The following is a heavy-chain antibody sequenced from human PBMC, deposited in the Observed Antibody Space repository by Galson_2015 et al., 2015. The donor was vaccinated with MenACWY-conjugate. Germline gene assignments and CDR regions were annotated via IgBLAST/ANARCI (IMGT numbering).Heavy chain of an antibody. D-gene: IGHD1-26*01. CDR3: ARLRRPGAGATDFDY. Sequence: SMYYTGSTYYNPSLKSRLTISLDTSKNQFSLKLSSVAAADTAVYYCARLRRPGAGATDFDYWGQGTLVTVSS. J-gene: IGHJ4*02. CDR2: MYYTGST. V-gene: IGHV4-39*01.